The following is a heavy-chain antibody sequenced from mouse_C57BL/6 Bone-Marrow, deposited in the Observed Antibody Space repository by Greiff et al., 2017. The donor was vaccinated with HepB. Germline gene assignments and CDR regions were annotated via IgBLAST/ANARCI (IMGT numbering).Heavy chain of an antibody. V-gene: IGHV5-4*01. Sequence: EVKLVESGGGLVKPGGSLKLSCAASGFTFSSYAMSWVRQTPEKRLEWVATISDGGSYTYYPDNVKGRFTISRDNAKNNLYLQMSHLKSEDTAMYYCVRERFPFDYWGQGTTLTVSS. CDR2: ISDGGSYT. J-gene: IGHJ2*01. CDR1: GFTFSSYA. CDR3: VRERFPFDY.